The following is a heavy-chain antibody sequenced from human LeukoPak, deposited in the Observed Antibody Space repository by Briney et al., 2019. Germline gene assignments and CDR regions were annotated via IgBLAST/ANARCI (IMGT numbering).Heavy chain of an antibody. V-gene: IGHV3-30*04. CDR1: GFTGSSYA. J-gene: IGHJ4*02. CDR3: ATQGYNSTWARYLAY. Sequence: GVSLTRSCAASGFTGSSYAMLWVRQAPGKGLVGVAVISYDGSNKYYAVYVKGRFTSTRENSKNTLYLQMNSLRAEDTAVYHCATQGYNSTWARYLAYWGQGTQVTVSS. CDR2: ISYDGSNK. D-gene: IGHD6-13*01.